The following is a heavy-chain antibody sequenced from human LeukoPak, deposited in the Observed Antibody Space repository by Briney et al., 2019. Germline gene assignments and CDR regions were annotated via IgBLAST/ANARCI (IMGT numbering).Heavy chain of an antibody. CDR1: GYTFTSYG. Sequence: GASVKVSCKASGYTFTSYGISWVRQAPGQGLEWMGWINPNSGGTNYAQKFQGRVTMTRDTSISTAYMELSRLRSDDTAVYYCARDLAYSSGWYLAVIDYWGQGTLVTVSS. J-gene: IGHJ4*02. CDR2: INPNSGGT. D-gene: IGHD6-19*01. CDR3: ARDLAYSSGWYLAVIDY. V-gene: IGHV1-2*02.